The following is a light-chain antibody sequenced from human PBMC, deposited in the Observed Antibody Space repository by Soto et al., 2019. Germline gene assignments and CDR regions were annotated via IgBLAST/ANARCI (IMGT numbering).Light chain of an antibody. CDR3: QQRSNWSIT. CDR1: GSVNSY. CDR2: YAS. J-gene: IGKJ5*01. Sequence: FCRASGSVNSYLAWYQQKPGQAPRLLIYYASNRATGISARFSGSGSGTDFNITISSLEPEDFAVYYCQQRSNWSITFGQGTRLEIK. V-gene: IGKV3-11*01.